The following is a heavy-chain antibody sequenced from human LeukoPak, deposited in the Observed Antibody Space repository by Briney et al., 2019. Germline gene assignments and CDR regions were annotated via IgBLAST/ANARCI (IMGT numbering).Heavy chain of an antibody. V-gene: IGHV4-34*01. J-gene: IGHJ6*04. CDR2: INHSGST. Sequence: PSETLSLTCAIYSGSFSCYYCSWIRQPPGKGLEWIGAINHSGSTNYNPSLKSRIHIAVDKSKQQFPRKVSSAAAADPAVFSWARRGGGVVVPAAILAPRSEYYGMDVWGKGTTVTVSS. D-gene: IGHD2-2*01. CDR3: ARRGGGVVVPAAILAPRSEYYGMDV. CDR1: SGSFSCYY.